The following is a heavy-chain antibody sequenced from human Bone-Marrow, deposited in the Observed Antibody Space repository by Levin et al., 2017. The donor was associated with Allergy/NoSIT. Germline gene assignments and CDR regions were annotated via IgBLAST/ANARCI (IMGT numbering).Heavy chain of an antibody. V-gene: IGHV3-7*01. J-gene: IGHJ3*02. CDR2: IDPDGSVL. Sequence: GESLKISCAASGFSFSDSWMAWVRQVPGKGLQWAANIDPDGSVLNYVDSVQGRFTISRDNAKNSVYLQMNSLEVEDTAVYYCARDPEWSAFDIWGQGTTVTVSS. CDR1: GFSFSDSW. CDR3: ARDPEWSAFDI. D-gene: IGHD3-3*01.